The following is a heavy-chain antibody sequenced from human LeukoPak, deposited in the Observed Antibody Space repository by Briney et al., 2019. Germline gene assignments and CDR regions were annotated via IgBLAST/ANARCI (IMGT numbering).Heavy chain of an antibody. CDR3: ARVSAGKTTRGLRLFKNAFDI. V-gene: IGHV4-39*01. CDR1: GGSISSSSYN. Sequence: SETLSLTCTVSGGSISSSSYNWGWIRQPPGKGLEWIGSVYYSGSTYYNPSLKSRVTMSVDTSKNQFSLKLSSVTAADTAVYYCARVSAGKTTRGLRLFKNAFDIWGQGTMVTVSS. CDR2: VYYSGST. J-gene: IGHJ3*02. D-gene: IGHD1-7*01.